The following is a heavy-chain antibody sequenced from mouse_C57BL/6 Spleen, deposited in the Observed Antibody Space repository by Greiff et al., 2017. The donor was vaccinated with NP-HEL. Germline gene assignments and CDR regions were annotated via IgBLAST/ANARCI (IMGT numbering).Heavy chain of an antibody. CDR1: GYTFTSYW. Sequence: QVQLQQSGAELVMPGASVKLSCKASGYTFTSYWMHWVKQRPGQGLEWIGEIDPSDSYTNYNQKFKGKSTLTVDKSSSTAYMQLSSLTSEDSAVYYCAKGWDARYFDYWGQGTTLTVSS. V-gene: IGHV1-69*01. J-gene: IGHJ2*01. CDR2: IDPSDSYT. D-gene: IGHD3-3*01. CDR3: AKGWDARYFDY.